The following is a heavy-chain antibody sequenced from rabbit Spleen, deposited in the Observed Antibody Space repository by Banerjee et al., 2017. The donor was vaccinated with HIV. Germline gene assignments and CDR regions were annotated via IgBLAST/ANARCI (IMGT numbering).Heavy chain of an antibody. CDR1: GFDFSSNG. CDR3: ARNYIDWDSL. D-gene: IGHD1-1*01. Sequence: QEQLEESGGDLVKPGASLTLTCKASGFDFSSNGMSWVRQAPGKGLEWIGCISRGGSIYYASWAKGRFTISKTSSTTMTLQMTSLTAADTATYFCARNYIDWDSLWGPGTLVTVS. V-gene: IGHV1S45*01. J-gene: IGHJ6*01. CDR2: ISRGGSI.